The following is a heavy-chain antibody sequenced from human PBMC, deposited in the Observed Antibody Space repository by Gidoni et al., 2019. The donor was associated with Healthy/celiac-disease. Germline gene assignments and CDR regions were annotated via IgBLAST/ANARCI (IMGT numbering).Heavy chain of an antibody. CDR3: ARGPHYYDSSIH. CDR2: IYYSGST. J-gene: IGHJ4*02. D-gene: IGHD3-22*01. CDR1: GGSISSSSYY. Sequence: QLQLQESGPGLVQPSETLSLTCTVSGGSISSSSYYWGWIRQPPGKGLEWIGSIYYSGSTYYNPSLKSRVTISVDTSKNQFSLKLSSVTAADTAVYYCARGPHYYDSSIHWGQGTLVTVSS. V-gene: IGHV4-39*01.